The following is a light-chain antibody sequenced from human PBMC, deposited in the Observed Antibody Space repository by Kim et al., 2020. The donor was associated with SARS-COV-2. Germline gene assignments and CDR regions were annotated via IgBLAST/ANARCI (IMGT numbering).Light chain of an antibody. CDR2: GAS. J-gene: IGKJ1*01. CDR1: QGISSA. CDR3: QQYSIYWT. V-gene: IGKV1-13*02. Sequence: SASIGDRFTITCRASQGISSALAWYQQKPGKAPKLVIYGASNLESAVPSRFSGSGSGTEFTLTITSLQPDDVATYYCQQYSIYWTFGQGTKVDIK.